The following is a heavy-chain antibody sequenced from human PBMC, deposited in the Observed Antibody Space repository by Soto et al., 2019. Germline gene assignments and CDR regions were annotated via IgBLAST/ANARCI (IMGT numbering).Heavy chain of an antibody. Sequence: PSQTLSLTCAISGDSVSSNSAAWNWIRQSPSRGLEWLGRTYYRSKWYNDYAVSVKSRITINPDTSKNQFSLQLNSVTPEDTAVYYCAREDCSGGSCYRRLYYYGMDVWGQGTTVTVSS. CDR1: GDSVSSNSAA. V-gene: IGHV6-1*01. CDR3: AREDCSGGSCYRRLYYYGMDV. D-gene: IGHD2-15*01. CDR2: TYYRSKWYN. J-gene: IGHJ6*02.